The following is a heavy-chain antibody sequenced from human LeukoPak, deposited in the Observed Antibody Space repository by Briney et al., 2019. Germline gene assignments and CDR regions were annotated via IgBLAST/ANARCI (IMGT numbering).Heavy chain of an antibody. CDR2: IRTQANNDAT. CDR1: GFTFSDSA. CDR3: AGDYNSLTGLNY. V-gene: IGHV3-73*01. Sequence: GGSLRLSCAASGFTFSDSAMHWVRQTSGKGLEWLGRIRTQANNDATAYGASVKGRFIISRDDSRNTAYLQMNSLKTEDTAVYYCAGDYNSLTGLNYWGQGTLVTVSS. D-gene: IGHD3-9*01. J-gene: IGHJ4*02.